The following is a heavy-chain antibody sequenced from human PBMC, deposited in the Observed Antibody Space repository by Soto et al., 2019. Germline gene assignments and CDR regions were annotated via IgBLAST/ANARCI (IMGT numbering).Heavy chain of an antibody. Sequence: GGSLRLSCAASGFTFSSYAMSWVRQAPGKGLEWVSVISGSGGGTFYADSAKGRFTISRDNSKNTLYLQMNILRAEDTAVYYCAKAPRGTVTTVFDYWGQGTLVTVSS. D-gene: IGHD4-4*01. V-gene: IGHV3-23*01. CDR2: ISGSGGGT. CDR1: GFTFSSYA. J-gene: IGHJ4*02. CDR3: AKAPRGTVTTVFDY.